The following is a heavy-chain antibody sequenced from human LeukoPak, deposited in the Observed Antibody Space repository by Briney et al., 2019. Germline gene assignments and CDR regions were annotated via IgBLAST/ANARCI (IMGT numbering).Heavy chain of an antibody. Sequence: ASVKASCKASGYTFTSYGISWVRQAPGQGLEWMGWISAYNGNTNYAQKLQGRVTMTTDTSTSTAYMELRSLRSDDTAVYYCARDQGSVIAVAGRGFDYWGQGTLVTVSS. D-gene: IGHD6-19*01. CDR3: ARDQGSVIAVAGRGFDY. J-gene: IGHJ4*02. CDR2: ISAYNGNT. V-gene: IGHV1-18*01. CDR1: GYTFTSYG.